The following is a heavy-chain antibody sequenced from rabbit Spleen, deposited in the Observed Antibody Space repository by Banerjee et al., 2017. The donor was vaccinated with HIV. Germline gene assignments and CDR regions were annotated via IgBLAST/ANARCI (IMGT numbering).Heavy chain of an antibody. V-gene: IGHV1S45*01. Sequence: QEQLEESGGDLVKPEGSLTLTCTASRFSFSSGYFMCWVRQAPGKGLELIACTYTSSGSTWYASWAKGRFTISKTSSTVDLKMTSLTAADTATYFCARDYGGTTSYYLALWGQGTLVTVS. CDR2: TYTSSGST. CDR3: ARDYGGTTSYYLAL. CDR1: RFSFSSGYF. D-gene: IGHD8-1*01. J-gene: IGHJ4*01.